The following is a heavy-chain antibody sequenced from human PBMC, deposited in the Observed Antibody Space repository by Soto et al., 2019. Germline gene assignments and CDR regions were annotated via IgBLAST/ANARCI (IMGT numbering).Heavy chain of an antibody. J-gene: IGHJ6*01. CDR3: AKTLAVPGFYGMDV. CDR2: VYYSGST. D-gene: IGHD6-13*01. V-gene: IGHV4-59*01. CDR1: GGSISDYY. Sequence: SETLSLACRVAGGSISDYYWTWIGQPPGKGLEWIGYVYYSGSTNYNPSLKSRVTISVDTSTDKFSFKPSSVTAADTAVYYCAKTLAVPGFYGMDVGRQVNKVEVSS.